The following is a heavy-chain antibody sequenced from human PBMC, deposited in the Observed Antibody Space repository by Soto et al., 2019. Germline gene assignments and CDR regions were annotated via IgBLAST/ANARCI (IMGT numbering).Heavy chain of an antibody. D-gene: IGHD3-3*01. CDR3: VHSQLRFLEWAFDD. CDR1: GILLSTNGMG. J-gene: IGHJ4*02. Sequence: GPPMANPPQRLTLTRPVPGILLSTNGMGQGWIRQPPGKALEWLALIYWDDDKRYSPSLKSRLTISKDTSKNQVVLTMTNMDPVDTATYDCVHSQLRFLEWAFDDWGQGTLVTVSA. V-gene: IGHV2-5*02. CDR2: IYWDDDK.